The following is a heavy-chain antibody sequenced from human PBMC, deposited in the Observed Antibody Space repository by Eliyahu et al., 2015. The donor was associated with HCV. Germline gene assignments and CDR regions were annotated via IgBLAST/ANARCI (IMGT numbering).Heavy chain of an antibody. CDR3: AKDMGTGTTFSYYYYYAMDV. J-gene: IGHJ6*02. D-gene: IGHD1-7*01. V-gene: IGHV3-9*01. CDR2: ISWNSGSI. Sequence: EVQLVESGGGLVQPGRSLRLSCAASGFTFXDYAMHWVRQAPGKGLEWVSXISWNSGSIGYADSVKGRFTISRDNAKNSLYLQMNNLRAEDTALFYCAKDMGTGTTFSYYYYYAMDVWGQGTTVTVSS. CDR1: GFTFXDYA.